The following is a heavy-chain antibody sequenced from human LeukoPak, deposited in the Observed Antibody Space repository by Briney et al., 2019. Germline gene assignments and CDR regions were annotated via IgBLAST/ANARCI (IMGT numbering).Heavy chain of an antibody. CDR3: ARAPYYYDSGSYVWFDP. J-gene: IGHJ5*02. CDR2: IQTKSDGATF. Sequence: GGSLRLSCAASGFTFNTAWMGWVGQLPGKGLEWVGRIQTKSDGATFSYPIPVTGRVTISRDNAKNSLYLQMNSLRDEDTAVYYCARAPYYYDSGSYVWFDPWGQGTPVTVSS. V-gene: IGHV3-15*01. CDR1: GFTFNTAW. D-gene: IGHD3-10*01.